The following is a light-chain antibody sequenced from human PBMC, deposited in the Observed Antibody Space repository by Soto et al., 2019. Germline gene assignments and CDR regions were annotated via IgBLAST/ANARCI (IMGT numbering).Light chain of an antibody. V-gene: IGKV3-11*01. J-gene: IGKJ2*01. CDR2: DAS. Sequence: EIVLTQSPATLSLSPGERATLSCRASQSVSSYLAWYQQKPGQAPRLLIYDASNRATGIPARFSGSGSGTDFTLTISSLAPEDIAVYYCQQRSNWPPMYTFGQGTKLEIK. CDR3: QQRSNWPPMYT. CDR1: QSVSSY.